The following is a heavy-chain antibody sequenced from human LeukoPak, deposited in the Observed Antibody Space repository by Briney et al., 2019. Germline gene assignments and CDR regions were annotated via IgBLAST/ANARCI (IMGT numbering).Heavy chain of an antibody. CDR1: GGSISSGSYY. CDR3: ARVPTAILVLDY. CDR2: IYTSGST. V-gene: IGHV4-61*02. J-gene: IGHJ4*02. Sequence: SETLSLTCTVYGGSISSGSYYWTWIRQPAGKGLEWIGRIYTSGSTNYNPSRKSRVTIAGDTSKNQFSLKLSSVTAADTAVYYCARVPTAILVLDYWGQGTLVTVSS. D-gene: IGHD2-2*01.